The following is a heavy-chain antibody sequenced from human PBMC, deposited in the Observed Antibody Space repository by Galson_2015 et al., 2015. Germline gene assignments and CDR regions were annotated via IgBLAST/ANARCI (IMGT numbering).Heavy chain of an antibody. D-gene: IGHD2-2*01. CDR3: ARALVVPAAMSSYYYYGMDV. V-gene: IGHV3-7*03. CDR2: IKQDGSEK. J-gene: IGHJ6*02. Sequence: SLRLSCAASGFTFSSYWMSWVRQAPGKGLEWVANIKQDGSEKYYVDSVKGRFTISRDNAKNSLYLQMNSLRAEDTAVYYCARALVVPAAMSSYYYYGMDVWGQGTTVTVSS. CDR1: GFTFSSYW.